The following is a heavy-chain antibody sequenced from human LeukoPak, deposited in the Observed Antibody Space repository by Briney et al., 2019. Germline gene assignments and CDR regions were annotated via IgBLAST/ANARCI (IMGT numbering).Heavy chain of an antibody. V-gene: IGHV1-18*01. Sequence: ASVKVSCKASGYTFSNSGISWVRQAPGQGLEWMGWISTYSGTTNYAHNLQGRLTMTTDTSTSTAYMELRNLKSDDTAVYYCARDHPGYYFDYWGQGTLVTVSS. CDR1: GYTFSNSG. CDR3: ARDHPGYYFDY. CDR2: ISTYSGTT. J-gene: IGHJ4*02.